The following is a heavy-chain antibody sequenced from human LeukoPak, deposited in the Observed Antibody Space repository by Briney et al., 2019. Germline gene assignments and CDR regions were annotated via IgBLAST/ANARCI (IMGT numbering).Heavy chain of an antibody. CDR3: AKGLGAVAGEAFDI. CDR1: GFTFSSYA. Sequence: TGGSLRLSCAASGFTFSSYAMSWVRQAPGKGLEWVSLISGSGGSKYYADSVKGRFTISRDNSKKTMYLQMNSLRAEDTAVYCCAKGLGAVAGEAFDIWGQGTTVTVSS. J-gene: IGHJ3*02. CDR2: ISGSGGSK. D-gene: IGHD6-19*01. V-gene: IGHV3-23*01.